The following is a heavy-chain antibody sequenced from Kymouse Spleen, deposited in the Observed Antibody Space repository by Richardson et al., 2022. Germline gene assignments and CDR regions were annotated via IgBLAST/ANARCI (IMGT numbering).Heavy chain of an antibody. D-gene: IGHD3-10*01. V-gene: IGHV4-34*01. CDR1: GGSFSGYY. CDR2: INHSGST. Sequence: QVQLQQWGAGLLKPSETLSLTCAVYGGSFSGYYWSWIRQPPGKGLEWIGEINHSGSTNYNPSLKSRVTISVDTSKNQFSLKLSSVTAADTAVYYCARSITMVRGEFDYWGQGTLVTVSS. J-gene: IGHJ4*02. CDR3: ARSITMVRGEFDY.